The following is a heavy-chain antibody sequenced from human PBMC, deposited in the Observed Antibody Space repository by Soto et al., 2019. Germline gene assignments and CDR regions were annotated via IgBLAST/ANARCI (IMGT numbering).Heavy chain of an antibody. Sequence: QVQLVQSGAEVKKPGASVKVSCKASGYTFTSYGISWVRQAPGQGLEWMGWISPYNGNTNYAQKLQGRVTMTSDTSTTTAYMDLRSLDSDDPAVDYCARGIGGWFGVAYYYGMDVWGQGTTVTVSS. V-gene: IGHV1-18*01. CDR3: ARGIGGWFGVAYYYGMDV. CDR2: ISPYNGNT. D-gene: IGHD3-10*01. CDR1: GYTFTSYG. J-gene: IGHJ6*02.